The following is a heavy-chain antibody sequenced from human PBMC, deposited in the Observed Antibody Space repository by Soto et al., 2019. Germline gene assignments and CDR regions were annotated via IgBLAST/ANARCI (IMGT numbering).Heavy chain of an antibody. CDR1: GFSVSSNY. J-gene: IGHJ5*02. CDR2: HYSGGST. CDR3: ARHRHPRGTVGATSPHDP. D-gene: IGHD1-26*01. Sequence: SLRLSCAISGFSVSSNYLSWVRQAPGKGLEWVSVHYSGGSTYYADSAQGRFTISRDKSNNTLYLQMRRVRAEDTAVYFCARHRHPRGTVGATSPHDPSGQGTQVTVSS. V-gene: IGHV3-53*01.